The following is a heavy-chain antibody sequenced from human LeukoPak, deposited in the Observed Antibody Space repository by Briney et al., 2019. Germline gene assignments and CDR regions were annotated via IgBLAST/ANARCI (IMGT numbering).Heavy chain of an antibody. V-gene: IGHV4-59*08. CDR1: GGSISSYY. Sequence: SETLSLTCTVSGGSISSYYWSWTRQPPGKGLEWIGYIYYSGSTNYNPSLKSRVTISVDTSKNQFSLKLSSVTAADTAVYYCARHRRVMTTPYYFDYWGQGTLVTVPS. CDR3: ARHRRVMTTPYYFDY. J-gene: IGHJ4*02. CDR2: IYYSGST. D-gene: IGHD4-4*01.